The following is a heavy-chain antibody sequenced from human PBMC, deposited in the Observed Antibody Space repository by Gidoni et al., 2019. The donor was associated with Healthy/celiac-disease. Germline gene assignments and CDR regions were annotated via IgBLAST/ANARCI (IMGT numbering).Heavy chain of an antibody. Sequence: QVQLQLSGPGLVKPSETLSLPCTASAGSISSYYWSWTRQPPGKGLEWIGYIYYSGSTNYNPSRKSRVTISVDTSKNQFSLKLSSVTAADTAVYYCERCRVMVRGLDYYYYGMDVWGQGTTVTVSS. CDR1: AGSISSYY. D-gene: IGHD3-10*01. J-gene: IGHJ6*02. CDR2: IYYSGST. V-gene: IGHV4-59*01. CDR3: ERCRVMVRGLDYYYYGMDV.